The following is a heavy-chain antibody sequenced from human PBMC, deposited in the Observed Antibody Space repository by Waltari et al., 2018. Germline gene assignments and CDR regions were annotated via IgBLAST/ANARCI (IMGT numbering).Heavy chain of an antibody. CDR1: DFTFSSYA. CDR2: INPNSGGT. D-gene: IGHD2-8*02. CDR3: ARGGVVYAPFDY. Sequence: QVPLVESGGGVVQTGRSLRLSCAASDFTFSSYAMHLVRQAPGQGLEWMGRINPNSGGTNYAQKFQGRVTMTRDTSINTAYMELSRLRSDDTAVYYCARGGVVYAPFDYWGQGTLVTVSS. J-gene: IGHJ4*02. V-gene: IGHV1-2*06.